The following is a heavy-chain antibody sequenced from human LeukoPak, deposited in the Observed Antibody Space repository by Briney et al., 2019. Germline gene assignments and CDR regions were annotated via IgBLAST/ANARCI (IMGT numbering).Heavy chain of an antibody. J-gene: IGHJ4*02. V-gene: IGHV3-33*08. CDR2: IWYDGSNK. CDR3: ARAGSWCSGGSCYGGGAYYY. D-gene: IGHD2-15*01. CDR1: GFTFSSYA. Sequence: PGGSLRLSCAASGFTFSSYAMHWVRQAPGKGLEWVAVIWYDGSNKYYADSVKGRFTISRDNSKNTLYLQMNSLRAEDTAVYYCARAGSWCSGGSCYGGGAYYYWGQGTLVTVSS.